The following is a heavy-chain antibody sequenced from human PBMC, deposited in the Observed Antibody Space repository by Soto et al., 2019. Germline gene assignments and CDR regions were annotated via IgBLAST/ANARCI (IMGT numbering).Heavy chain of an antibody. Sequence: GGSLRLSCGASGFTVDNNYMGWVRQAPGKGLEWVSLIYSGDSTYYTDSVKGRFTISRDSSKNTLYLQMSSLRAEDTAVYYCARDKSWGPGTLVTVSS. CDR1: GFTVDNNY. J-gene: IGHJ5*02. CDR3: ARDKS. V-gene: IGHV3-53*01. CDR2: IYSGDST.